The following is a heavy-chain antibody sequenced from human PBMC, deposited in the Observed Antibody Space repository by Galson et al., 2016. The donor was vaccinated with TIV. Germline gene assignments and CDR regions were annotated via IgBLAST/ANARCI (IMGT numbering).Heavy chain of an antibody. J-gene: IGHJ4*02. CDR2: IYPGDSYT. Sequence: QSGAEVTKPGESLKISCKASGYSFTSFWIGWVRQMPGKGLEWMGVIYPGDSYTTYSPSFQGQVTISADKSSNTAYLRWSRLMASDTAMYFCASSRPELRYCDWQRSQYFDYWGQGSLVTVSS. CDR1: GYSFTSFW. CDR3: ASSRPELRYCDWQRSQYFDY. D-gene: IGHD3-9*01. V-gene: IGHV5-51*01.